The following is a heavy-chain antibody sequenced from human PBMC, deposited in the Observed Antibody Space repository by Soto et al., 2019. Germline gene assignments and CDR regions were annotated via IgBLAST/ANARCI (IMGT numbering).Heavy chain of an antibody. J-gene: IGHJ4*02. V-gene: IGHV3-23*01. D-gene: IGHD6-13*01. CDR3: AKDQGSSWYEIDY. Sequence: PGGSLRLSCAASAFTFKNHWMRWVRQAPGKGLEWVSTISGSGGSTYYADSVKGRLTISRDNSKNTLYLQMNSLRAEDTAVYYCAKDQGSSWYEIDYWGQGTLVTVSS. CDR1: AFTFKNHW. CDR2: ISGSGGST.